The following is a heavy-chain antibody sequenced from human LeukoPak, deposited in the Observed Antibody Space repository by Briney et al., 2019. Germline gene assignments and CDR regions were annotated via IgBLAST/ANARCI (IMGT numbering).Heavy chain of an antibody. CDR2: INWNGGST. D-gene: IGHD4-23*01. Sequence: GSLRLSCAASGFTFDDYGMSWVRQAPGKGLEWVSGINWNGGSTGYADSVKGRFTISRDNAKNSLYLQMNSLRAEDTALYYCAREPSGGNSRYYFDYWGQGTLVTVSS. CDR3: AREPSGGNSRYYFDY. J-gene: IGHJ4*02. CDR1: GFTFDDYG. V-gene: IGHV3-20*04.